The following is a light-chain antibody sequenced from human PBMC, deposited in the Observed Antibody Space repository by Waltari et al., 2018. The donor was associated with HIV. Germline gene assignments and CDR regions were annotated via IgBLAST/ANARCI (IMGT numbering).Light chain of an antibody. Sequence: QSVLTQPPSVSGAPGQTVTISCTGNSPNNRAGYEVPCYQQLPGIAPKLLIYGDSNRPSGVPDRFSGSKSGTSASLAITGLQAEDEADYYCQSYDSSLSGFWVFGGGTKLTVL. CDR2: GDS. CDR1: SPNNRAGYE. V-gene: IGLV1-40*01. CDR3: QSYDSSLSGFWV. J-gene: IGLJ3*02.